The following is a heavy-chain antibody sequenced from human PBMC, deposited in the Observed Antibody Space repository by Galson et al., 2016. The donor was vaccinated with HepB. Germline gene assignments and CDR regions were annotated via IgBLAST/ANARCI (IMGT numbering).Heavy chain of an antibody. CDR2: ISANGEAA. CDR3: ARRTEHALGNVWYWYGKDV. D-gene: IGHD3-16*01. CDR1: GFTFSMYD. J-gene: IGHJ6*02. V-gene: IGHV3-23*01. Sequence: SLRLSCAASGFTFSMYDMNWVRQAPGKGLEWVSIISANGEAAYYTDSVKGRFTITGDNSKNTPYLQMDSLRAEDKAVFYCARRTEHALGNVWYWYGKDVWGQGTTVTVSS.